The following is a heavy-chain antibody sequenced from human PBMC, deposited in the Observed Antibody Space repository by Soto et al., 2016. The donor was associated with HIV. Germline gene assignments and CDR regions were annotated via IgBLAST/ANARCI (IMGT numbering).Heavy chain of an antibody. CDR1: GYTFSSYG. CDR2: ISAYNGHT. CDR3: ARVEGVLRSELLDH. J-gene: IGHJ4*02. Sequence: QVQLVQSGAEVKKPGASLKVSCKASGYTFSSYGITWVRQAPGQGLEWMGWISAYNGHTHYAENFQGRVTMTTHTPTSTAYMELRSLRSDDTALYYCARVEGVLRSELLDHWGQGTLVTVSS. V-gene: IGHV1-18*01. D-gene: IGHD5-12*01.